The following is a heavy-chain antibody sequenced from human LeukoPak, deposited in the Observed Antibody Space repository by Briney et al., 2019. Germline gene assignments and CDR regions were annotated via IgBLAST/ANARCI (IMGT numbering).Heavy chain of an antibody. CDR3: ARSQLPLSGFDY. CDR1: GGSISSGDYY. J-gene: IGHJ4*02. V-gene: IGHV4-30-4*01. Sequence: PSQTLSLTCTVSGGSISSGDYYWSWLRQPPGTGLEWIGYIYHSGSTYYNPSLKSRVTISVDTSKNQFSLKLSSVTAADTAVYYCARSQLPLSGFDYWGQGTLVTVSS. CDR2: IYHSGST. D-gene: IGHD2-15*01.